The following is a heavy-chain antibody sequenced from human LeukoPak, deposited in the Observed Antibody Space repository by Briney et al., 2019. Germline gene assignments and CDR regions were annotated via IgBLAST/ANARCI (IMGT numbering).Heavy chain of an antibody. Sequence: SETLSLTCTVSGASISTSYWHWIRQPPGKGLEWIGYIHYSGDINYNPSLKSRVTISAYTSKNQLPLKLSSVTAADTAVYYCARVGCSGGSCYPDYWGQGTLVTVSS. CDR3: ARVGCSGGSCYPDY. CDR1: GASISTSY. V-gene: IGHV4-59*01. CDR2: IHYSGDI. J-gene: IGHJ4*02. D-gene: IGHD2-15*01.